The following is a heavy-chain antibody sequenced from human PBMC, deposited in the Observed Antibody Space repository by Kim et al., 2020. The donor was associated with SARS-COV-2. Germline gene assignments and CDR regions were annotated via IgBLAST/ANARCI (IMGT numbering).Heavy chain of an antibody. Sequence: YYADAVKGRFTISRDNSKNSLYLQMNSLRTEDTTLYYCAKMGPGELTEDYWGQGTLVTVSS. V-gene: IGHV3-43*01. CDR3: AKMGPGELTEDY. J-gene: IGHJ4*02. D-gene: IGHD1-26*01.